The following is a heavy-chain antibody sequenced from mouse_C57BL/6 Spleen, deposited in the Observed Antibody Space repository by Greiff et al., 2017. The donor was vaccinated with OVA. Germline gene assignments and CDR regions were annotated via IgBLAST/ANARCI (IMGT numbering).Heavy chain of an antibody. Sequence: QVQLKQPGAELVKPGASVKLSCKASGYTFTSYWMQWVKQRPGQGLEWIGEIDPSDSYTNYNQKFKGKATLTVDTSSSTAYMQLSSLTSEDSAVYYCARTTTVVASYWYFDVWGTGTTVTVSS. J-gene: IGHJ1*03. CDR2: IDPSDSYT. D-gene: IGHD1-1*01. CDR3: ARTTTVVASYWYFDV. V-gene: IGHV1-50*01. CDR1: GYTFTSYW.